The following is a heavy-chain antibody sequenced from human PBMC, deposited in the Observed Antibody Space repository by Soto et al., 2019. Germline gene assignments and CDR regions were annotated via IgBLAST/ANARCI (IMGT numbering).Heavy chain of an antibody. D-gene: IGHD3-10*02. CDR1: GGSISSYY. V-gene: IGHV4-59*01. CDR2: IFDSGST. CDR3: ASMIGDPVLSFDS. J-gene: IGHJ5*01. Sequence: QVQLQESGPGLVKPSETLSLTCTVSGGSISSYYWSWIRQPPGKGLEWIGFIFDSGSTSYNPSLKSRVTISIDTSEYQVSLKLSSVTAADTAVYYCASMIGDPVLSFDSWGQGTLVAVSS.